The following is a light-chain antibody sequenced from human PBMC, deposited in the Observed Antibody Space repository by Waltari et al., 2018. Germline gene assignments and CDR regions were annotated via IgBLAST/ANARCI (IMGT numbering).Light chain of an antibody. CDR2: DDD. CDR3: QVWDGSSESYV. V-gene: IGLV3-21*02. Sequence: SSVLPQPPSVSVSPGQTAKIPCAVNNIGSNPFHWYLQKPGQAPIVVLYDDDNRPSGIPDRFSGSNSGNTATLTINRVESGDEAAYYCQVWDGSSESYVFGSGTEVTVL. J-gene: IGLJ1*01. CDR1: NIGSNP.